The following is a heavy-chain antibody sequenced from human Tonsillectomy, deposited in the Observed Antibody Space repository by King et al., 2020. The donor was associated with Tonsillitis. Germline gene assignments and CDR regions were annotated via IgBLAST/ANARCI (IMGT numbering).Heavy chain of an antibody. CDR2: IKTKTDGGTT. CDR1: GFTFSNAW. J-gene: IGHJ4*02. V-gene: IGHV3-15*01. D-gene: IGHD3-16*01. Sequence: VQLVESGGGLVRPGGSLRLSCVASGFTFSNAWMSWVRQAPGKGLEWVGRIKTKTDGGTTDYTAPMNGRFTLSRDDSKNTLYLQMNSLKTEDTAVYYCTTWGGSNWGQGTLVTVSS. CDR3: TTWGGSN.